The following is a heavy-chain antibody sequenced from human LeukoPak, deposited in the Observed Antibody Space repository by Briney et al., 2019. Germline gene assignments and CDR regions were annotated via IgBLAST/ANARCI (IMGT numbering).Heavy chain of an antibody. V-gene: IGHV3-23*01. CDR1: GFTFNDYA. CDR2: ISGSGGST. J-gene: IGHJ3*02. D-gene: IGHD2-2*01. Sequence: GGSLRLSYAASGFTFNDYAVSWVRQAPGKGLEWVSAISGSGGSTYYADSVKGRFTISRDNSKNTLYLQMNSLRVEDTAIYFCTKGIXVVPAXGXXFDIWGXXTXVXVSS. CDR3: TKGIXVVPAXGXXFDI.